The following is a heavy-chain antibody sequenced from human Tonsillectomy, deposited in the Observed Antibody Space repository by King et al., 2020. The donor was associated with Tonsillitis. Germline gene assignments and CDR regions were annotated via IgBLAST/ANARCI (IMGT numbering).Heavy chain of an antibody. CDR3: AKDAIKWALYGMDV. V-gene: IGHV3-30*18. CDR1: GFTFNSYG. D-gene: IGHD5-12*01. CDR2: ISSDGGSK. Sequence: HVQLVESGGGVVQPGKSLRLSCAASGFTFNSYGIHWVRQVPGKGLEWVAVISSDGGSKYYADSVKGRFTISRDNSKNTLYLQMNSLRAEDTAVYYCAKDAIKWALYGMDVWGQGTTVIVSS. J-gene: IGHJ6*02.